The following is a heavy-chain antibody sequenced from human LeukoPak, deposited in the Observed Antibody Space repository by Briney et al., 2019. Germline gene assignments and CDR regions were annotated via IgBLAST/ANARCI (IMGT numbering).Heavy chain of an antibody. CDR1: GYTFNNYG. CDR2: ISAYNGNI. J-gene: IGHJ6*02. Sequence: ASVKVTCKASGYTFNNYGITWVRQAPGQGLEWMGWISAYNGNIKYAQKLQGRVTMTTDTSTSTAYMELRSLTSDDTAVYYCARAGVVVVAATRLYYYYYDGMDVWGQGTTVTVSS. D-gene: IGHD2-15*01. V-gene: IGHV1-18*01. CDR3: ARAGVVVVAATRLYYYYYDGMDV.